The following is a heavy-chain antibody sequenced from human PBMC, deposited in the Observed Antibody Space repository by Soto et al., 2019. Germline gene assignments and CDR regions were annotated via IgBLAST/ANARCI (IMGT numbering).Heavy chain of an antibody. CDR2: ISYDGSNK. Sequence: GGSLGLSCAASGFTFSSYAMHWVRQAPGKGLEWVAVISYDGSNKYYADSVKGRFTISRDNSKNTLYLQMNSLRAEDTAVYYCARVLRYFDWQSDYWGQGTLVTVSS. CDR3: ARVLRYFDWQSDY. V-gene: IGHV3-30-3*01. D-gene: IGHD3-9*01. CDR1: GFTFSSYA. J-gene: IGHJ4*02.